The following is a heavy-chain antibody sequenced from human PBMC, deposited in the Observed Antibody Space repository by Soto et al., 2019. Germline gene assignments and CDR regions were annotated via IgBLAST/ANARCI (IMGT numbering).Heavy chain of an antibody. CDR3: ARDRMGATKVSYFDY. D-gene: IGHD1-26*01. V-gene: IGHV3-21*01. J-gene: IGHJ4*02. CDR2: ISSSSSYI. CDR1: GFTFSSYS. Sequence: AGGSLRLSCAASGFTFSSYSMNWVRQAPGKGLEWVSSISSSSSYIYYADSVKGRFTISRDNAKNSLYLQMNSLRAEDTAVYYCARDRMGATKVSYFDYWGQGTLVTVS.